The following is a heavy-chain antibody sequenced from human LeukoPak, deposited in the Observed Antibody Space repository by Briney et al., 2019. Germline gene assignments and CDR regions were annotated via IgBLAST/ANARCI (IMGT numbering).Heavy chain of an antibody. D-gene: IGHD4-23*01. CDR3: ARDGLPVAYDS. CDR1: GFPFKDY. V-gene: IGHV3-7*01. Sequence: GGSLRLSCAASGFPFKDYMSWVRQAPGKGLEWVAKISQDGSQKYYVDSVKGRFTISRDNAKNSLYLQMDSLRVEDTAVYHCARDGLPVAYDSWGQGTLVTVSS. J-gene: IGHJ4*02. CDR2: ISQDGSQK.